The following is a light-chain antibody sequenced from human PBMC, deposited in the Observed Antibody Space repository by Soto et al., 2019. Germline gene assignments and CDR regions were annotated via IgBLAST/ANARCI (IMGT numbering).Light chain of an antibody. CDR3: QHYNSYSEA. V-gene: IGKV3-15*01. CDR1: QTISNT. Sequence: EVVMTQSPATLSVSPGERVTHSCRANQTISNTLAWYQQKPGQAPRLLIYAASTRATGVPARVSGSGSGTEFTLTISSLQPDDFATYYCQHYNSYSEAFGQGTKVDIK. J-gene: IGKJ1*01. CDR2: AAS.